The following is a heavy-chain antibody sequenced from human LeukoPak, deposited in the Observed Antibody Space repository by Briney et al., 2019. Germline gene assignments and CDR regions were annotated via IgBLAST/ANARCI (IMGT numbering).Heavy chain of an antibody. CDR1: GYRFTSYW. J-gene: IGHJ4*02. D-gene: IGHD6-19*01. V-gene: IGHV5-51*01. CDR3: ARHPYGYSSGWSHPFDY. Sequence: GAALKISCKGSGYRFTSYWIGWVRQMPGKGLEGMGIIYPGDSDTRYSPSFQGQVTISADKSISTAYLQWSSLKASDTAMYYCARHPYGYSSGWSHPFDYWGQGTLVTVSS. CDR2: IYPGDSDT.